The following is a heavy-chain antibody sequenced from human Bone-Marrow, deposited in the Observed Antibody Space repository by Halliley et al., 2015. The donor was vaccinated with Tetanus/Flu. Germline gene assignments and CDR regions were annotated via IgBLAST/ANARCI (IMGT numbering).Heavy chain of an antibody. CDR3: AREGSVVGLGLDYYYGMDV. Sequence: QLVQSGAEVKKPGSSVKVSCKFSGDTINNYAIGWVRQAPGQGLEWVGGIIPIFGAVNYAQKFQGRVTITADESTSTVYLELSSLRSEDTAIYYCAREGSVVGLGLDYYYGMDVWGQGPTVAVSS. CDR1: GDTINNYA. CDR2: IIPIFGAV. D-gene: IGHD2-2*01. J-gene: IGHJ6*02. V-gene: IGHV1-69*01.